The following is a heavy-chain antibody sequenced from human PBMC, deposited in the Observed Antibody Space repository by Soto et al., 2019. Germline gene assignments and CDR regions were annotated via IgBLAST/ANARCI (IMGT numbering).Heavy chain of an antibody. CDR2: VYYSGTT. Sequence: QVQLQEWGPGLVKPSQTLSLTCTVSGGSIRNGDYYWGWIRQPPGKGLEWIGYVYYSGTTYSHPALQRTVSISVDKSEDQFSLRLTSVTAADTAVYYCVTVNLVGAAYYFDYWGPGTLVTVSS. J-gene: IGHJ4*02. D-gene: IGHD1-26*01. CDR1: GGSIRNGDYY. V-gene: IGHV4-30-4*01. CDR3: VTVNLVGAAYYFDY.